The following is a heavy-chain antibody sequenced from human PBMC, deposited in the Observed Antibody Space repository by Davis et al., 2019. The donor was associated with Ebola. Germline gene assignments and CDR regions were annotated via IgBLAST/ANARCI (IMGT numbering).Heavy chain of an antibody. CDR2: ISSSSSFS. CDR1: GFTFSTYS. J-gene: IGHJ4*02. Sequence: GESLKISCAASGFTFSTYSMNWVRQAPGKGLEWVSSISSSSSFSFYADSVKGRFAISRDNAKKSLYLQMNSLRVEDTAVYYCARYSGTYRDYWGQGTLVTVSS. CDR3: ARYSGTYRDY. V-gene: IGHV3-21*01. D-gene: IGHD1-26*01.